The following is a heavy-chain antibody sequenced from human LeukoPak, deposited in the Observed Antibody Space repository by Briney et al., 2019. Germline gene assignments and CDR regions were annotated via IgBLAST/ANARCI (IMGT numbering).Heavy chain of an antibody. CDR1: GFTFSTYA. J-gene: IGHJ1*01. Sequence: GGSLRLSCAASGFTFSTYAMNWVRQAPGKGLEWVSSISSSSTYMYYADSVKGRFTVSRDNAKNSLFLQMIGLRVEDTAVYYCAKDDSSGLLSLGTFQRWGQGTLVTVSS. V-gene: IGHV3-21*01. CDR3: AKDDSSGLLSLGTFQR. CDR2: ISSSSTYM. D-gene: IGHD3-22*01.